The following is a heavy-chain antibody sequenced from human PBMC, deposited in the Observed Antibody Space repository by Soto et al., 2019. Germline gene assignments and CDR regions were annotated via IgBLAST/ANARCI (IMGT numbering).Heavy chain of an antibody. Sequence: EVHLVESGGGLVQPGGSLRLSCAASGFDFSNSWMHWVRHAPGKGLVWVSHVNSDGSITTYAESVKGRFTISRDNAKNTVYLQMTSLRVEDTAGYYSTRAQAYSAAVWGQGTLVTVSS. CDR1: GFDFSNSW. CDR3: TRAQAYSAAV. CDR2: VNSDGSIT. J-gene: IGHJ4*02. D-gene: IGHD2-15*01. V-gene: IGHV3-74*01.